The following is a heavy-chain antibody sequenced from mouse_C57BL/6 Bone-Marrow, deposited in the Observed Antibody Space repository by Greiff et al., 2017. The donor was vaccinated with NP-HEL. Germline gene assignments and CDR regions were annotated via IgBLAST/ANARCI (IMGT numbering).Heavy chain of an antibody. CDR3: ARRKLTGTFAY. Sequence: VQLQQSGAELARPGASVKLSCKASGYTFTSYGISWVKQRTGQGLEWIGEIYPRSGNTYYNEKFNGKATLTADKSSSTAYMELRSLTSEDSAVYFCARRKLTGTFAYWGQGTLVTVSA. CDR2: IYPRSGNT. D-gene: IGHD4-1*01. J-gene: IGHJ3*01. V-gene: IGHV1-81*01. CDR1: GYTFTSYG.